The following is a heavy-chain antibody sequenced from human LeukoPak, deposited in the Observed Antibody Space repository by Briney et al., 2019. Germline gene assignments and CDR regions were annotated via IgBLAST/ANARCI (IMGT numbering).Heavy chain of an antibody. D-gene: IGHD2-15*01. CDR3: ARGYCSGGSCSSSPGMDV. CDR1: GVSFSSSGYS. CDR2: IYQSGST. V-gene: IGHV4-30-2*01. Sequence: SETLSLTCAVSGVSFSSSGYSWRWIRQPPGKGLEWIAHIYQSGSTYYNPSLKSRVTISVDTSKDQFSLKLSSVTAADTAVYYCARGYCSGGSCSSSPGMDVWGQGATVTVSS. J-gene: IGHJ6*01.